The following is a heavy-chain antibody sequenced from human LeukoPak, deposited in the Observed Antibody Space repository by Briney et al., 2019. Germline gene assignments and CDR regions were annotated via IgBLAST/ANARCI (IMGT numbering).Heavy chain of an antibody. CDR3: ARDRLGGGGMDV. Sequence: SETLSLTCTVSGGSISSYYWSWIRQPPGKGLEWIGYIYYSGSTNYNPSLKSRVTISVDTSKNQFSLNLRSVTAADTAVYYCARDRLGGGGMDVWGQGTTVTVSS. V-gene: IGHV4-59*01. J-gene: IGHJ6*02. D-gene: IGHD3-16*01. CDR1: GGSISSYY. CDR2: IYYSGST.